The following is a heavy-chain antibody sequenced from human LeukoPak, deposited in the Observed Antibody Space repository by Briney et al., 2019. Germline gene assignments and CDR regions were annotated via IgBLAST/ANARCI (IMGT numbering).Heavy chain of an antibody. V-gene: IGHV1-69*04. CDR3: ARGYYYDSSGYPSDY. J-gene: IGHJ4*02. CDR2: IIPILGIA. CDR1: GGTFSSYA. Sequence: SVKVSCKASGGTFSSYAISWVRQAPGQGLEWMGRIIPILGIANYAQKFQGRVTITADKSTSTAYMELSSLRSEDTAVYYCARGYYYDSSGYPSDYWGQGTLVTVSS. D-gene: IGHD3-22*01.